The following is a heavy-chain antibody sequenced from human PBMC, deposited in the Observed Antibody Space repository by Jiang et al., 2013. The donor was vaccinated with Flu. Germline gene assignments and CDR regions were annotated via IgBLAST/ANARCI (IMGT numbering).Heavy chain of an antibody. CDR1: THVYQLC. D-gene: IGHD3-10*01. V-gene: IGHV3-23*01. CDR2: ISVSGGST. Sequence: LLESGGGVGTAWGVPETLLCSLWTHVYQLCHELGPPGSGKGLEWVSGISVSGGSTYYAASVQGRFTISRDNSKNTLYLQMDNVRAEDTAAYHCAKDRRLPYYYGSGNNDAFDVWGQGTMVTVSA. J-gene: IGHJ3*01. CDR3: AKDRRLPYYYGSGNNDAFDV.